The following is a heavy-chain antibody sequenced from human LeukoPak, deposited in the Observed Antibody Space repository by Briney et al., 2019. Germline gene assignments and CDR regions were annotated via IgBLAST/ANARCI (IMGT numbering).Heavy chain of an antibody. V-gene: IGHV4-39*07. CDR3: ARDTATVFYYYMDV. CDR2: IYYSGST. Sequence: SETLSLTCTVSGGSISSSSYYWGWIRQPPGKGLEWIGSIYYSGSTYYNPSLKSRVTISVDTSKNQFSLKLSSVTAADTAVYYCARDTATVFYYYMDVWGKGTTVTVSS. CDR1: GGSISSSSYY. J-gene: IGHJ6*03. D-gene: IGHD4-17*01.